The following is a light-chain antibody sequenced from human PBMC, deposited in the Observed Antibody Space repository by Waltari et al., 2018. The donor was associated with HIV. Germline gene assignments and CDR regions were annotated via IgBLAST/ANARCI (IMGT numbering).Light chain of an antibody. V-gene: IGKV3D-15*01. CDR1: QNIRGN. Sequence: DIVMTQSPATLSVSPGETATLSCRASQNIRGNLAWYQQRHGQSPRLIIYAASSREPGIPARFSGRGSGTEFTLTITHLESDDSAFYYCQQYLDLPPWMFGQGTKVEI. J-gene: IGKJ1*01. CDR2: AAS. CDR3: QQYLDLPPWM.